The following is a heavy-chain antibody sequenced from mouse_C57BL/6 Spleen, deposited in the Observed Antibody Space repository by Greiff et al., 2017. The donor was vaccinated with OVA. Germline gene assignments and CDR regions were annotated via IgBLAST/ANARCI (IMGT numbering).Heavy chain of an antibody. CDR2: INYDGSST. D-gene: IGHD4-1*01. V-gene: IGHV5-16*01. J-gene: IGHJ2*01. CDR3: ARVGLGPFFDY. CDR1: GFTFSDYY. Sequence: EVKLVESEGSLVQPGSSMKLSCTASGFTFSDYYMAWVRQVPEKGLEWVANINYDGSSTYYLDSLKSRFIISRDNAKNILYLQMSSLKSEDTATYYCARVGLGPFFDYWGQGTTLTVSS.